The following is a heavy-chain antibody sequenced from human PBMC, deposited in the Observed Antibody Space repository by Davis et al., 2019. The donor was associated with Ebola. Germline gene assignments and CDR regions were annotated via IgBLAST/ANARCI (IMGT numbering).Heavy chain of an antibody. J-gene: IGHJ6*02. V-gene: IGHV3-30*04. Sequence: GESLKISCAASGFTFSRYAMHWVRQAPGKGLEWVAVISYDGSNKYYADSVKGRFTISRDNSKNTLYLQMNSLRAEDTAVYYCARDYLHKQQLLLYYYYGMDVWGQGTTVTVSS. CDR3: ARDYLHKQQLLLYYYYGMDV. CDR2: ISYDGSNK. D-gene: IGHD6-13*01. CDR1: GFTFSRYA.